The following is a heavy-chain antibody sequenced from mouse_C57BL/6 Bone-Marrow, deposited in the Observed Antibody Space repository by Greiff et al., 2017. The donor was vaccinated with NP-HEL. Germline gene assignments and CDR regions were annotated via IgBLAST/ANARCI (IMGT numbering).Heavy chain of an antibody. CDR2: IDPSDSYT. CDR1: GYTFTSYW. V-gene: IGHV1-50*01. Sequence: VKLLESGAELVKPGASVKLSCKASGYTFTSYWMQWVKQRPGQGLEWIGEIDPSDSYTNYNQKFKGKATLTVDTSSSTAYMQLSSLTSEDSAVYYCAREGRYWGLDYWGQGTTLTVSS. CDR3: AREGRYWGLDY. J-gene: IGHJ2*01. D-gene: IGHD4-1*01.